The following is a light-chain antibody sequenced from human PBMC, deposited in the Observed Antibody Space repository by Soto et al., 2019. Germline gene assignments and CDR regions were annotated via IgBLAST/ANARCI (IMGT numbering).Light chain of an antibody. V-gene: IGKV1-9*01. J-gene: IGKJ2*01. CDR1: KGISRF. Sequence: DIQLTQSTSFLSASVGDRVTIACRASKGISRFLVWYQQKPGKAPKVLIYAASTLQSGVPSRFSGSGSGTEFTLTISSLQPEDYATYYCQQHNSFPRSFGQGTKLDIK. CDR3: QQHNSFPRS. CDR2: AAS.